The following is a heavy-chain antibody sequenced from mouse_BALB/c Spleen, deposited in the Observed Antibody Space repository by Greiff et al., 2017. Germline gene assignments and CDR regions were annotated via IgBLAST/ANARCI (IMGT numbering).Heavy chain of an antibody. CDR1: GYTFSSYW. Sequence: QVQLQQSGAELMKPGASVKISCKATGYTFSSYWIEWVKQRPGHGLEWIGEILPGSGSTNYNEKFKGKATLTADTSSNTAYMQLSSLTSEDSAVYYCARGGSYWYFDVWGAGTTVTVSS. J-gene: IGHJ1*01. CDR3: ARGGSYWYFDV. V-gene: IGHV1-9*01. CDR2: ILPGSGST.